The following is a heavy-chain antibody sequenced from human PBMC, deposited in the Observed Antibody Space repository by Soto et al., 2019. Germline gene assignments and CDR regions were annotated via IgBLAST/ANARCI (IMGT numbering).Heavy chain of an antibody. Sequence: GGSLRLSCAASGFTFSSYGMHWVRQAPGKGLEWVAVIWYDGSNKYYADSVKGRFTISRDNSKNTLYLQMNSLRAEDTAVYYCARGLKWELQKAVDYWGQGTLVTVSS. J-gene: IGHJ4*02. D-gene: IGHD1-26*01. CDR3: ARGLKWELQKAVDY. V-gene: IGHV3-33*01. CDR2: IWYDGSNK. CDR1: GFTFSSYG.